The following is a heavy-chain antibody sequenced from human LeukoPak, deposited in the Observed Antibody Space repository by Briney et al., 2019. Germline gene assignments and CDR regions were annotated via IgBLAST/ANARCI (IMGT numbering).Heavy chain of an antibody. CDR1: GYSFNTYG. Sequence: GASVNVSCQASGYSFNTYGLAWARQAPGQGLEWMGWTNPSTGSAEYAEKFQSRVTLTTDTSTSTAYLDLSSLRSDDTAVYYCARDLNMLKVGIQSPDVFDIWGQGTMLTVSA. J-gene: IGHJ3*02. CDR3: ARDLNMLKVGIQSPDVFDI. D-gene: IGHD3-16*01. CDR2: TNPSTGSA. V-gene: IGHV1-18*01.